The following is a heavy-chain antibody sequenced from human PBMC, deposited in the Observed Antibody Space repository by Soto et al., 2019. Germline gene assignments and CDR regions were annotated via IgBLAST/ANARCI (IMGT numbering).Heavy chain of an antibody. CDR3: ARHIVVVTALDAFDI. V-gene: IGHV4-59*11. CDR1: GAYIISHY. Sequence: SATLSLTCPVSGAYIISHYWRWIRQRPGKGLEWIGYIYYSGSTNYNPSLKSRVTISVDTSKNQFSLKLSSVTAADTAVYYCARHIVVVTALDAFDIWGQGTMVT. D-gene: IGHD2-21*02. J-gene: IGHJ3*02. CDR2: IYYSGST.